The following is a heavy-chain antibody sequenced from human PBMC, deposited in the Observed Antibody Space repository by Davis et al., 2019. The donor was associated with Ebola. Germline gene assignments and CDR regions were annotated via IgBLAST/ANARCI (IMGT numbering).Heavy chain of an antibody. CDR2: VYNGDNT. Sequence: GESLKISCAASDFTVSNNYMSWVRQAPGKGLEWVSVVYNGDNTFYADYVRGRFTISRDHSKNTVYLQMNSLRAEDTAIYYCVRRDYSNYHDAFDIWGHETMVTVFS. J-gene: IGHJ3*02. CDR1: DFTVSNNY. V-gene: IGHV3-53*01. D-gene: IGHD4-11*01. CDR3: VRRDYSNYHDAFDI.